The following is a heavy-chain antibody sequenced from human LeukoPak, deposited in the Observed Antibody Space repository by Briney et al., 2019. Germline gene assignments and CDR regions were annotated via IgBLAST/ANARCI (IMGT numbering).Heavy chain of an antibody. D-gene: IGHD3-10*01. CDR3: ARGGWFGELLFDY. V-gene: IGHV3-20*04. CDR1: GFTFSSYG. Sequence: GGSLRLSCAASGFTFSSYGMHWVRQAPGKGLEWVSGINWNGGSTGYADSVKGRFTISRDNAKNSLYLQMNSLRAEDTALYYCARGGWFGELLFDYWGQGTLVTVSS. J-gene: IGHJ4*02. CDR2: INWNGGST.